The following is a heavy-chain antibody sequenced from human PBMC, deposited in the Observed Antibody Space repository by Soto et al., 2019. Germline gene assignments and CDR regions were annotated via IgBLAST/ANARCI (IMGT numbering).Heavy chain of an antibody. D-gene: IGHD1-26*01. Sequence: SETLSLTCTVSGGSVSSGSYYWSWIRQPPGKGLEWIGYIYYSGSTYYTPALKSRVTLSVDTSKNQFSLNLNSVTAADTAVYYCARGGIPPSGYGIAYAMDVWGQGTTVTVSS. J-gene: IGHJ6*02. V-gene: IGHV4-61*01. CDR2: IYYSGST. CDR3: ARGGIPPSGYGIAYAMDV. CDR1: GGSVSSGSYY.